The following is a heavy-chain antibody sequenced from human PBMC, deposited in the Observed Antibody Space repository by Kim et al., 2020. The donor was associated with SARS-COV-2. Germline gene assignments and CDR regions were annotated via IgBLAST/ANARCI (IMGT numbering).Heavy chain of an antibody. CDR1: GGSISSYY. D-gene: IGHD2-15*01. J-gene: IGHJ4*02. CDR3: AGGSCFLGSCSADY. Sequence: SETLSLTCTVSGGSISSYYWSWIRQPPEKGLEWIGYIYYSGSTNYTPSLKSRVTISVDTSKNQFSLRLSSVTAADTAGYYCAGGSCFLGSCSADYWGQGTLFTVSS. CDR2: IYYSGST. V-gene: IGHV4-59*01.